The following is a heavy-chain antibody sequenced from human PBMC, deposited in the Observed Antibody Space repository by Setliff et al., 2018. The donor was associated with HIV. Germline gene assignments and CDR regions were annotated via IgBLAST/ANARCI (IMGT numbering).Heavy chain of an antibody. V-gene: IGHV4-61*01. CDR1: GGSISSGSYF. D-gene: IGHD7-27*01. Sequence: SETLSLTCTVSGGSISSGSYFWTWIRQPPGKGLEWIGYISYSGSTNYNPSLKSRLTISLDTSKNQFSLKLNSVTAADTAVYYCARDGGSSTWGSGAFDVWGQGTVVTVSS. CDR3: ARDGGSSTWGSGAFDV. CDR2: ISYSGST. J-gene: IGHJ3*01.